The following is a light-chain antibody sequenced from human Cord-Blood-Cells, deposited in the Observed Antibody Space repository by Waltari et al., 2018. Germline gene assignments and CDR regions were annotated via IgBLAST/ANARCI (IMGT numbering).Light chain of an antibody. CDR3: SSYTSSSTLVV. J-gene: IGLJ2*01. CDR1: SSTGGGYII. Sequence: QSALTQPASVSGSPGQSITISCTGTSSTGGGYIIVYWYQQHPGKAPKPMIYEVSNRPSGVSNRFSGSKSGNTASLTISGLQAEDEADYYCSSYTSSSTLVVFGGGTKLTVL. CDR2: EVS. V-gene: IGLV2-14*01.